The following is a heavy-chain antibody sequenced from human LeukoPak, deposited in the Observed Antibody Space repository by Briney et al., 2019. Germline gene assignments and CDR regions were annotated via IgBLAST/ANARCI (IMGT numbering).Heavy chain of an antibody. CDR3: ARSDSSGYYNFDY. D-gene: IGHD3-22*01. CDR1: GFTFSDYY. Sequence: GGSLRLSCAASGFTFSDYYMNWVRQAPGKGLEWVSSISSSSSYIYYADSVKGRFTISRDNAKNSLYLQMNSLRAEDTAVYYCARSDSSGYYNFDYWGQGTLVTVSS. J-gene: IGHJ4*02. V-gene: IGHV3-21*01. CDR2: ISSSSSYI.